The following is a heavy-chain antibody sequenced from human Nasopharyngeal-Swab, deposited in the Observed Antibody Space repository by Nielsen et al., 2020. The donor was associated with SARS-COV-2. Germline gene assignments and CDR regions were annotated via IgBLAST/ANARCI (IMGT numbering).Heavy chain of an antibody. CDR3: ARISRGYTGYVDQNWFDP. D-gene: IGHD5-12*01. CDR1: GFPFGSYW. Sequence: GESLKISCAASGFPFGSYWMSWVRQAPGKGLECVATINQDGSPKYYVESVKGRFTVSRDNAENLMYLQMDNLRAEDTAIYYCARISRGYTGYVDQNWFDPWGQGTLVTVSS. CDR2: INQDGSPK. V-gene: IGHV3-7*03. J-gene: IGHJ5*02.